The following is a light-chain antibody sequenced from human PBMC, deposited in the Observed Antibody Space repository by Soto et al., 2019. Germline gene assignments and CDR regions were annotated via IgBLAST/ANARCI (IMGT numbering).Light chain of an antibody. J-gene: IGKJ5*01. CDR2: GAS. V-gene: IGKV3-20*01. CDR3: QQYGSSP. CDR1: QSVSSSY. Sequence: EIVLTQSTGTLSLSPGERATLSCRASQSVSSSYLAWYQQKPGQAPRLLIYGASSRAPGIPDRFSGSGSGTDFTLTISRLEPEDSAVYYCQQYGSSPFGQGTRLEIK.